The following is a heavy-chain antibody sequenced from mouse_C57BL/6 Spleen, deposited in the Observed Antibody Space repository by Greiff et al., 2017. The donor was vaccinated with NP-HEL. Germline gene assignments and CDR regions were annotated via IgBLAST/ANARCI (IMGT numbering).Heavy chain of an antibody. V-gene: IGHV5-17*01. CDR2: ISSGSSTI. J-gene: IGHJ4*01. Sequence: DVKLVESGGGLVKPGGSLKLSCAASGFTFSDYGMHWVRQPPEKGLEWVAYISSGSSTINYADTVKGRFTITRDNATNTLFLQMTSLRSEDTAMYYCARPRPAMDYWGQGTSVTVSS. CDR1: GFTFSDYG. CDR3: ARPRPAMDY.